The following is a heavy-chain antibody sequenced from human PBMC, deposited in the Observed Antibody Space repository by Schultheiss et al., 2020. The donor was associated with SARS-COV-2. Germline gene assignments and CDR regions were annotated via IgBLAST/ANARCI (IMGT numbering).Heavy chain of an antibody. D-gene: IGHD6-19*01. Sequence: SETLSLTCTVSGGSISSSSYYWSWIRQHPGKGLEWIGYIYYSGSTYYNPSLKSRVTISVDTSKNQFSLKLSSVTAADTAVYYCARADWQWLVQDYYYYGMDVWGQGTTVTVSS. CDR3: ARADWQWLVQDYYYYGMDV. CDR2: IYYSGST. V-gene: IGHV4-39*07. J-gene: IGHJ6*02. CDR1: GGSISSSSYY.